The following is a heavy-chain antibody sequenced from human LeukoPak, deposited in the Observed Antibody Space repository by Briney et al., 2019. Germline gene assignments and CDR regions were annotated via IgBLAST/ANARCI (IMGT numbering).Heavy chain of an antibody. V-gene: IGHV4-59*01. CDR1: GGPISSYY. D-gene: IGHD3-9*01. CDR3: ARASYDILTGYLDAFDI. Sequence: SETLSLTCTVSGGPISSYYWSWIRQPPGKGLEWIGYIYYSGSTNYNPSLKSRVTISVDTSKNQFSLKLSSVTAADTAVYYCARASYDILTGYLDAFDIWGQGTMVTVSS. CDR2: IYYSGST. J-gene: IGHJ3*02.